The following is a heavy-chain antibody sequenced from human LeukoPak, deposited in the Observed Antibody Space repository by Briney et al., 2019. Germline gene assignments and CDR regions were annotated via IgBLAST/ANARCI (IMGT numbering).Heavy chain of an antibody. CDR3: ARHSRRNSLYFDY. V-gene: IGHV4-39*01. D-gene: IGHD4-23*01. Sequence: SETLSLTCTVSGGSISSSSYYWGWIRQPPGKGLEWIGSIYYSGSTYYNPSLKSRVTISVDTSKNQFSLKLSSVTAADTAVYYCARHSRRNSLYFDYWGQGTLVTVSS. CDR2: IYYSGST. CDR1: GGSISSSSYY. J-gene: IGHJ4*02.